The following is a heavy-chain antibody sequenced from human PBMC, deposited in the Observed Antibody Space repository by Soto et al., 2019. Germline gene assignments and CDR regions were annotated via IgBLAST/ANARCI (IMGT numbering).Heavy chain of an antibody. D-gene: IGHD3-3*01. CDR1: GDSISSNSAA. CDR3: AREFRSGDIFFDY. CDR2: TYYRSKWFY. Sequence: SQTPSLTCAISGDSISSNSAAWTWIRPSPSRGLEWLGRTYYRSKWFYDYAVSVKSRITLNPDTSMNQFSLQLNSVTPEDTAVYYCAREFRSGDIFFDYWGQGTLVTVSS. V-gene: IGHV6-1*01. J-gene: IGHJ4*02.